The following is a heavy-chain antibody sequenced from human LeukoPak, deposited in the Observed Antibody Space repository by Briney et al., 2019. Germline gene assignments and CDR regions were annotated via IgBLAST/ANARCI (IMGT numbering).Heavy chain of an antibody. CDR3: ARALNPLPGTYYFDY. J-gene: IGHJ4*02. CDR2: IYISGST. Sequence: SETLSLTCTVSGASINSHYWSWIRQPAGKGLEWIGRIYISGSTNYNSSLQSRVTMSVDTSKNQFSLKLTSVTAADTAVYYCARALNPLPGTYYFDYWGQGNLVTVSS. D-gene: IGHD2-15*01. V-gene: IGHV4-4*07. CDR1: GASINSHY.